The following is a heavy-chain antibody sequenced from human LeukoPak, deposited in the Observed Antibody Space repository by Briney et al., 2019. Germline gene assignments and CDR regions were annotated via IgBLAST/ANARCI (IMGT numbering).Heavy chain of an antibody. Sequence: ASVKVSCKASGYTFTGYYMHWMRQAPGQGLEWMGWINPNSGGTNYAQKFQGRVTMTRDTSISTAYMELSRLRSDDTAVYYCARDDSYYYDSSGSEAFDIWGQGTMVTVSS. CDR1: GYTFTGYY. CDR3: ARDDSYYYDSSGSEAFDI. CDR2: INPNSGGT. D-gene: IGHD3-22*01. V-gene: IGHV1-2*02. J-gene: IGHJ3*02.